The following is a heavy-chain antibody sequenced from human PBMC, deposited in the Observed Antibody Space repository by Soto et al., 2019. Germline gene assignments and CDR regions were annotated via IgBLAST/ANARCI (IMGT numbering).Heavy chain of an antibody. V-gene: IGHV5-51*01. D-gene: IGHD2-2*01. Sequence: GDSLKISCKGSGYSFTSYWIGWVRQMPGKGLEWMGIIYPGDSDTRYSPSFQGRVTISADKSISTAYLQWSSLKASDTAMYYCARHSYCSSTSCYSYYYYGMDVWGQGTTVTVS. CDR3: ARHSYCSSTSCYSYYYYGMDV. J-gene: IGHJ6*02. CDR1: GYSFTSYW. CDR2: IYPGDSDT.